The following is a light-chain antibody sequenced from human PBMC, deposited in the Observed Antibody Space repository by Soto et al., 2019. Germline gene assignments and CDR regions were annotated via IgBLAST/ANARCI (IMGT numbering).Light chain of an antibody. J-gene: IGLJ2*01. CDR3: CSYAGSYTLV. CDR1: SSDVGGYNY. Sequence: QSALTQPACVSGSPGQSITISCTGTSSDVGGYNYVSWYQQHPGKAPKLMIYDVSKRPSGVPDRFSGSKSGNTASLTISGLQAEDEADYYCCSYAGSYTLVFGGGTKLTVL. CDR2: DVS. V-gene: IGLV2-11*01.